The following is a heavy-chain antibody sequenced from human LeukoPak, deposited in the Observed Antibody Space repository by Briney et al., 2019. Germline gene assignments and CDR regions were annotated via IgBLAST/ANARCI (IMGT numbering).Heavy chain of an antibody. CDR1: GGSISSSSYY. CDR2: IYYSGGT. Sequence: SETLSLTCTVSGGSISSSSYYWGWIRQPPGKGLEWIGSIYYSGGTYYNPSLKSRVTISVDTSKNQFSLKLSSVTAADTAVYYCARSVHSGSYSFFDYWGQGTLVTVSS. D-gene: IGHD1-26*01. CDR3: ARSVHSGSYSFFDY. J-gene: IGHJ4*02. V-gene: IGHV4-39*01.